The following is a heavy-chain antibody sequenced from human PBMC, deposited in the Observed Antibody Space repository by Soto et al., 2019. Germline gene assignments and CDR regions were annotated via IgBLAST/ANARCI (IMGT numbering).Heavy chain of an antibody. CDR2: INHSGST. J-gene: IGHJ5*02. Sequence: SETLSLTCAVYGGSFSGYYWSWIRQPPGKGLEWIGEINHSGSTNYNPSLKSRVTISVDTSKNQFSLKLSSVTAADTAVYYCARGRLWLIAAAGIPWFDPWGQGTLVTVSS. D-gene: IGHD6-13*01. CDR3: ARGRLWLIAAAGIPWFDP. CDR1: GGSFSGYY. V-gene: IGHV4-34*01.